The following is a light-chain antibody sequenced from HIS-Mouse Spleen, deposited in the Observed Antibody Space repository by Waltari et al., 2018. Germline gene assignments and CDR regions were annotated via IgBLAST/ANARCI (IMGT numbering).Light chain of an antibody. V-gene: IGLV2-18*02. CDR2: EVS. J-gene: IGLJ1*01. CDR1: SSDVGSYNR. Sequence: QSALTQPPSVSGSPGQSVTISCTGTSSDVGSYNRLSWYQQPPGTAPKLMIYEVSNRPSGVPDRFSGSKSGNTASLTISGLQAEDEADYCCSSYTSSSTVFGTGTKVTVL. CDR3: SSYTSSSTV.